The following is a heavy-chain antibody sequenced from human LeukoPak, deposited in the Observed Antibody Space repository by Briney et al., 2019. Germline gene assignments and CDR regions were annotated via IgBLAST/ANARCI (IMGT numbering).Heavy chain of an antibody. V-gene: IGHV3-23*01. D-gene: IGHD3-22*01. CDR2: ISGSGGST. CDR1: GFTFSSYA. J-gene: IGHJ4*02. Sequence: GGSLRLSCAASGFTFSSYAMSWVRQAPGKGLEWVSAISGSGGSTYYADSVKGRFTISRDNAKNTLYLQMNSLRAEDTAVYYCARGGSSGYYVYWGQGTLVTVSS. CDR3: ARGGSSGYYVY.